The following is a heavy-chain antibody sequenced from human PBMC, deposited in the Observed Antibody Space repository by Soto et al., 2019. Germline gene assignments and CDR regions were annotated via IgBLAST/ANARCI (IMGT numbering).Heavy chain of an antibody. J-gene: IGHJ6*02. CDR1: GGSISSSNW. D-gene: IGHD2-15*01. Sequence: PSETLSLTSAVSGGSISSSNWWSWVRQPPGKGLEWIGEIYHSGSTNYNPSLKSRVTISVDKSKNQFSLKLSSVTAADTAAYYCARDRVGCSGGSCENRNYYYYGMDVWGQGTTVTVSS. CDR2: IYHSGST. CDR3: ARDRVGCSGGSCENRNYYYYGMDV. V-gene: IGHV4-4*02.